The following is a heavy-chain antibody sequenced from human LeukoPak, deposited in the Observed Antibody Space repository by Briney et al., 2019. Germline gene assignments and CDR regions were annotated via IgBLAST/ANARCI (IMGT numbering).Heavy chain of an antibody. CDR3: AREIGRSYGAFDI. CDR1: GFTFSSYG. J-gene: IGHJ3*02. CDR2: ISTSSIYI. Sequence: PGGSLRLSCAASGFTFSSYGMSWVRQAPGKGLERISFISTSSIYIYYADSVKGRFTISRDNARNSLYLQMNSLRAEDTAVYYCAREIGRSYGAFDIWGQGTMVTVSS. D-gene: IGHD5-18*01. V-gene: IGHV3-21*01.